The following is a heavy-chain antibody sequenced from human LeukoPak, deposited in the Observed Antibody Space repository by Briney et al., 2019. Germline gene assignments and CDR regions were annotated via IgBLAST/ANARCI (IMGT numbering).Heavy chain of an antibody. V-gene: IGHV3-30*04. Sequence: GRSLRLSCAASGFTFSSYAMHWVRQAPGKGLEWVAVISYDGSNKYYADSVKGRFTISRDNSKSTLYLQMNSLRAEDTAVYYCARFGTTGTTQYGMDVWGKGTTVTVSS. CDR2: ISYDGSNK. CDR3: ARFGTTGTTQYGMDV. J-gene: IGHJ6*04. CDR1: GFTFSSYA. D-gene: IGHD1-1*01.